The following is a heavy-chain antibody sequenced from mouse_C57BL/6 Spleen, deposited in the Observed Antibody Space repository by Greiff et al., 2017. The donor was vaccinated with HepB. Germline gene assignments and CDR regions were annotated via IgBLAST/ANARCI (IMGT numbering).Heavy chain of an antibody. Sequence: EVMLVESGGGLVKPGGSLKLSCAASGFTFSDYGMHWVRQAPEKGLEWVAYISSGSSTIYYADTVKGRFTISRDNAKNTLFLQMTSLRSEDTAMYYCARSTGSRYFDVWGTGTTVTVSS. V-gene: IGHV5-17*01. CDR3: ARSTGSRYFDV. CDR2: ISSGSSTI. D-gene: IGHD1-1*01. CDR1: GFTFSDYG. J-gene: IGHJ1*03.